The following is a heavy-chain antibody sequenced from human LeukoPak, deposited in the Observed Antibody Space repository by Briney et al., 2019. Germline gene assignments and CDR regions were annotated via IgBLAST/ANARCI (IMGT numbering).Heavy chain of an antibody. V-gene: IGHV3-30*04. Sequence: PGGSLRLSCAASGFTFSSYAMHWVRQAPGKGLEWVAVISYDGSNKYYADSVKGRFTISRDNSKNTLYLQMNSLRAEDTAVYYCAKADSSSWPFDPWGQGTLVTVSS. CDR3: AKADSSSWPFDP. D-gene: IGHD6-13*01. CDR1: GFTFSSYA. J-gene: IGHJ5*02. CDR2: ISYDGSNK.